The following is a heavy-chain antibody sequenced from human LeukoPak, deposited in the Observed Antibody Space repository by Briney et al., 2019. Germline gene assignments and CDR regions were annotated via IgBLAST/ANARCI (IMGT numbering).Heavy chain of an antibody. Sequence: GASVKVSCKASGGTFSSYAISWVRQAPGQGLEWMGRIIPILGIANYAQKFQGRVTITADKSTSTAYMELSSLKSEDTAVYYCARPGTASPRAFDIWGQGTMVTVSS. CDR3: ARPGTASPRAFDI. V-gene: IGHV1-69*04. D-gene: IGHD6-13*01. CDR1: GGTFSSYA. J-gene: IGHJ3*02. CDR2: IIPILGIA.